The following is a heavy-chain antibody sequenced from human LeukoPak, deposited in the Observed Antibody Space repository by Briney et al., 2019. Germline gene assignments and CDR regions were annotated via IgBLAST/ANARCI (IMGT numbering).Heavy chain of an antibody. J-gene: IGHJ6*03. CDR3: ARDSMVRGVRAYYYYYYMDV. Sequence: SETLSLTCTVSGGSISSYYWSWIRQPAGKGLEWIWRIYTSGSTNYNPSLKGRVTMSVDTSKNQFSLKLSSVTAADTAVYYCARDSMVRGVRAYYYYYYMDVWGKGTTVTVSS. D-gene: IGHD3-10*01. V-gene: IGHV4-4*07. CDR1: GGSISSYY. CDR2: IYTSGST.